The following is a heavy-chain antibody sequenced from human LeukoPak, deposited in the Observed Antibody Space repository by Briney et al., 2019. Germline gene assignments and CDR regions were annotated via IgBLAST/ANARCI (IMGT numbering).Heavy chain of an antibody. CDR2: IYYSGST. D-gene: IGHD6-13*01. J-gene: IGHJ6*03. CDR1: GGSISSYY. CDR3: ARGNVGSSPIYYYYMDV. V-gene: IGHV4-59*01. Sequence: SETLSLTCTGSGGSISSYYWSWIRQPPGQGLEGIGYIYYSGSTNYNPSLKSRVPISVDTSKNQFSLKLSSVTAADTAVYYCARGNVGSSPIYYYYMDVWGKGTTVTVSS.